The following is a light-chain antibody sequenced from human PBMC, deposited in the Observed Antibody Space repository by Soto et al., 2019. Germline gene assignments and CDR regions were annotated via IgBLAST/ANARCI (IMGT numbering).Light chain of an antibody. CDR3: QQYNSWPRT. J-gene: IGKJ1*01. CDR2: GAS. Sequence: IVMTQSPAPLSVSPGERATLSCRASQSTNNYLAWYQQKPGQAPRLLIDGASTRATGIPARFSGTGSGTECTLTISSLQSEDVALYYCQQYNSWPRTLGQGTKVDI. CDR1: QSTNNY. V-gene: IGKV3-15*01.